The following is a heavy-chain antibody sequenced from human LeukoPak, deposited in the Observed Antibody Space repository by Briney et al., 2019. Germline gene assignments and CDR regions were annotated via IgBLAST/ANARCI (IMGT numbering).Heavy chain of an antibody. CDR1: GFTISNYW. V-gene: IGHV3-7*04. Sequence: PGGSLRLSCAASGFTISNYWMNWVRQAPGEGLEWVADIKQDGSEKYYVNSVKGRFSISRDNAENSMYLQMNSLRAEDTAVYYCARDFRWQADVVIPSYWGQGTLVTVSS. J-gene: IGHJ4*02. CDR2: IKQDGSEK. CDR3: ARDFRWQADVVIPSY. D-gene: IGHD2-21*01.